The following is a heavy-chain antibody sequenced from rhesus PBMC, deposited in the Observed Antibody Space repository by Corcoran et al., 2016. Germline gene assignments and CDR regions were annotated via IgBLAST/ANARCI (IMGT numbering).Heavy chain of an antibody. CDR3: ARRYSSGWSRYFDY. Sequence: QVTLKESGPALVKPTQTLTLTCTFSGFSLSTSGMGVGWIRQPSRKTLEWLAHIYWDDDKPYNPSLKSRLTNSKDTSKNQVVLAMTNMDPVDTATYYCARRYSSGWSRYFDYWGQGVLVTVSS. V-gene: IGHV2-1*01. CDR2: IYWDDDK. D-gene: IGHD6S26*01. CDR1: GFSLSTSGMG. J-gene: IGHJ4*01.